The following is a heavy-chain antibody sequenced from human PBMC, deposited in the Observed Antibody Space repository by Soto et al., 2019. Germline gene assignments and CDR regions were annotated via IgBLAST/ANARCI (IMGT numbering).Heavy chain of an antibody. CDR3: ARAPIFGKPDY. CDR2: ISAYNGNT. CDR1: GYTFTRYG. J-gene: IGHJ4*02. D-gene: IGHD3-3*01. V-gene: IGHV1-18*01. Sequence: SSVKVSCKASGYTFTRYGLSWVRQAPGQGLEWMGWISAYNGNTNYAQKLQGRVTMTTDTSTSTAYMELRSLRSDDTAVYYYARAPIFGKPDYWGQGTLVTVSS.